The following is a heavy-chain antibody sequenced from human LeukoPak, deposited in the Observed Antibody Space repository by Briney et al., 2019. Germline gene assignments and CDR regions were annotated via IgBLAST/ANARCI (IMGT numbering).Heavy chain of an antibody. J-gene: IGHJ4*02. D-gene: IGHD1-20*01. CDR1: GGSFSGYY. Sequence: SSETLSLTCAAYGGSFSGYYWSWIRQPPGKGLEWIGEINHSGSTNYNPSLKSRVTISVDTSKNQFSLKLSSVTAADTAVYYCARGRDLTGTHGSFDYWGQGTLVTVSS. CDR2: INHSGST. V-gene: IGHV4-34*01. CDR3: ARGRDLTGTHGSFDY.